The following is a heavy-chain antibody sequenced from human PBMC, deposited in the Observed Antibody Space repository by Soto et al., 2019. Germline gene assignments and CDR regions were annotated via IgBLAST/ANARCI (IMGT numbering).Heavy chain of an antibody. CDR2: IYPGNSDT. D-gene: IGHD1-26*01. J-gene: IGHJ4*02. V-gene: IGHV5-51*03. CDR1: GYSFTSYW. CDR3: ARPPYSASYYYFDQ. Sequence: PGESLKISCKASGYSFTSYWIGWVRQMPGKGLEWMRIIYPGNSDTIYSPSFQGQVTISADKSISTAYLQWNSLKASDTAMYYCARPPYSASYYYFDQWGQGTPVAASS.